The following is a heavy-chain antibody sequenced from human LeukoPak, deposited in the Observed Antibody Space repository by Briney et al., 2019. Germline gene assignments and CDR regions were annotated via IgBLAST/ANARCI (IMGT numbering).Heavy chain of an antibody. V-gene: IGHV3-21*06. D-gene: IGHD3-22*01. CDR1: GFTFSRYG. Sequence: GGSLRLSCAASGFTFSRYGMHWVRQAPGKGLEWVSSISITGRDLYYADSVKGRFTISRDNVKSSLYLKLNSLGAEDTAVYYCARDYYDRSYFDYWGQGTLVTVSS. CDR2: ISITGRDL. CDR3: ARDYYDRSYFDY. J-gene: IGHJ4*02.